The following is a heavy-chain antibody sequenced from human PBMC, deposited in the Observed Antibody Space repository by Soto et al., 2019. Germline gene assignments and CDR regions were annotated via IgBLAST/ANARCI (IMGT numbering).Heavy chain of an antibody. CDR1: GFTFSSYG. Sequence: WGSLRLSCAASGFTFSSYGMHWVRQAPGKGLEWVAVISYDGSNKYYADSVKGRFTISRDNSKNTLYLQMNSLRAEDTAVYYCANPDNLDAFDIWGQGTMVTVSS. D-gene: IGHD1-1*01. CDR3: ANPDNLDAFDI. V-gene: IGHV3-30*18. J-gene: IGHJ3*02. CDR2: ISYDGSNK.